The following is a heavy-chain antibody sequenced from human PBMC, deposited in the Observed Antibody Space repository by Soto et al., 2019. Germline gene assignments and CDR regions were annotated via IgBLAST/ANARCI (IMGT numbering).Heavy chain of an antibody. V-gene: IGHV3-30*03. Sequence: QVQLVGSGGGVVQPGRSLRLSCAASGFNFSAYGMHWVRQAPGTGLELVALLSFDASKKYYADSVKGRFTISRDTSRNTLYLQMNSLSVEDTSVYYCRVGVADWGQGTRVTVSS. CDR1: GFNFSAYG. CDR2: LSFDASKK. J-gene: IGHJ4*02. CDR3: RVGVAD. D-gene: IGHD1-26*01.